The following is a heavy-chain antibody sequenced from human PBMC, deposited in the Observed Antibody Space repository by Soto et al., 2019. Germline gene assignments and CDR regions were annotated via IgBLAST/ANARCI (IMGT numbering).Heavy chain of an antibody. Sequence: GASVKVSCKASGYTFSSNSIHWVRQATGQGLEWMGWMNPNSGNTGYAQKFQGRVTMTRNTSISTAYMELSSLRSEDTAVYYCAREGYSSSSGSRGNWFDPWGQGTLVTVSS. V-gene: IGHV1-8*02. D-gene: IGHD6-6*01. CDR1: GYTFSSNS. CDR3: AREGYSSSSGSRGNWFDP. CDR2: MNPNSGNT. J-gene: IGHJ5*02.